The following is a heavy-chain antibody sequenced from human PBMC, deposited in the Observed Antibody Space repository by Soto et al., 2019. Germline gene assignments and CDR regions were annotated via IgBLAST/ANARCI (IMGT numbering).Heavy chain of an antibody. CDR3: ARDGQIGHGYSAYHTY. CDR1: GYTFTSYY. J-gene: IGHJ4*02. Sequence: QVQLVQSGAEVTKPGASVKVSCKASGYTFTSYYIHWVRQAPGQGLEWVGLINPSGASTTYAQKFQGRVTMTRDTATSTVYMELNSLRSEDTAVYFCARDGQIGHGYSAYHTYWGQGTLVIVSS. D-gene: IGHD5-12*01. V-gene: IGHV1-46*01. CDR2: INPSGAST.